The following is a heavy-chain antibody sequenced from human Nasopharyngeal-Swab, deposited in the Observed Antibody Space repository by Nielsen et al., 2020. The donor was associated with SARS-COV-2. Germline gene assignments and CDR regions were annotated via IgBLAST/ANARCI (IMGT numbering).Heavy chain of an antibody. CDR2: ISSSSSYI. D-gene: IGHD3-3*01. V-gene: IGHV3-21*01. CDR1: GFTFSSYS. J-gene: IGHJ4*02. CDR3: ARDAYDFWSGYSYYFDY. Sequence: GESLKISCAASGFTFSSYSMNWVRQAPGKGLEWVSSISSSSSYIYYADSVKGRFTISRDNAKNSLYLQMNSLRAEDTAVYYCARDAYDFWSGYSYYFDYWGQGTLVTVSS.